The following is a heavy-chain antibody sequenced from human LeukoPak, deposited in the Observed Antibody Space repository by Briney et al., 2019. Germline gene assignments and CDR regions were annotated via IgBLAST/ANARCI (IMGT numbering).Heavy chain of an antibody. CDR2: INHSGST. D-gene: IGHD3-22*01. V-gene: IGHV4-34*01. CDR1: GGSFSGYY. J-gene: IGHJ4*02. Sequence: SETLSLTCAVYGGSFSGYYWSWIRQPPGKGLEWIGEINHSGSTNYNPSLKSRVTISVDTSKNQFSLKLSSVTAADTAVYYCARGGEVYSSGYGRLLYWGQGTLVTVSS. CDR3: ARGGEVYSSGYGRLLY.